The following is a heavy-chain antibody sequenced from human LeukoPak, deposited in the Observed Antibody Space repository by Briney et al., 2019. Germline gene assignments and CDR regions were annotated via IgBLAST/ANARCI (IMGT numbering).Heavy chain of an antibody. V-gene: IGHV3-43D*04. D-gene: IGHD3-10*01. CDR1: GSTFDDYA. J-gene: IGHJ6*04. Sequence: GGSLTLACGASGSTFDDYAMHWVRPPPGKGLEWVSLISWDGYSTYYADSVKGRFTISRDNSKNSLYLQMNSLRAEDTALYYCAKVFYGSGSYGTNYYGMDVWGKGTTVTVSS. CDR2: ISWDGYST. CDR3: AKVFYGSGSYGTNYYGMDV.